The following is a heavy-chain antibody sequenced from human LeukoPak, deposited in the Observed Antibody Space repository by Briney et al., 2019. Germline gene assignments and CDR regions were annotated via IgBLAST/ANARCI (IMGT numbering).Heavy chain of an antibody. CDR1: GYTFNGYY. J-gene: IGHJ4*02. CDR2: INPNSGGT. D-gene: IGHD2-2*02. V-gene: IGHV1-2*02. Sequence: ASVKVPCKASGYTFNGYYMHWVRQAPGQGLEWMGWINPNSGGTNYAQKFQGRVTMTRDTSISTAYMELSRLRSDDTAVYYCARDLGYCSSTSCYTEEPYFDYWGQGTLVTVSS. CDR3: ARDLGYCSSTSCYTEEPYFDY.